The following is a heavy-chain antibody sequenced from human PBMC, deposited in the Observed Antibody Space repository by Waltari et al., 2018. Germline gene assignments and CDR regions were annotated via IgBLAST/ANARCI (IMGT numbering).Heavy chain of an antibody. V-gene: IGHV4-59*01. CDR3: AREKWLVA. D-gene: IGHD6-19*01. Sequence: QVQLQESGPGLVKPSETLSLTCTVSGGSISSYSWSWIRQPPGKGLEWIGYIYYSGSTNYNPSLKSRVTISVDTSKNQFSLKLSSVTAADTAVYYCAREKWLVAWGQGTLVTVSS. J-gene: IGHJ5*02. CDR1: GGSISSYS. CDR2: IYYSGST.